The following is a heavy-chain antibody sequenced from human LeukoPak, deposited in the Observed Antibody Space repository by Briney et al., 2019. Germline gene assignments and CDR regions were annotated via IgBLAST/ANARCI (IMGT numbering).Heavy chain of an antibody. CDR3: ARVFGGTYFDS. Sequence: GGSLRLSCAASGITFSSDSLTWIRQAPGRGLEWVSNLYSGGRTYYADSVKGRFPISGDNSKNTLYLQMNILRVDDTAVYYCARVFGGTYFDSWGQGTLVTVSS. CDR1: GITFSSDS. J-gene: IGHJ4*02. D-gene: IGHD1-26*01. V-gene: IGHV3-66*01. CDR2: LYSGGRT.